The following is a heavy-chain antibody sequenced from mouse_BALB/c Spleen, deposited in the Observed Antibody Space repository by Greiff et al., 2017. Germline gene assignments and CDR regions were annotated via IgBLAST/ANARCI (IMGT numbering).Heavy chain of an antibody. D-gene: IGHD6-1*01. J-gene: IGHJ3*01. V-gene: IGHV3-2*02. Sequence: EVQLQESGPGLVKPSQSLSLTCTVTGYSITSDYAWNWIRQFPGNKLEWMGYISYSGSTSYNPSLKSRISITRDTSKNQFFLQLNSVTTEDTATYYCARGGQVFAYWGQGTLVTVSA. CDR3: ARGGQVFAY. CDR1: GYSITSDYA. CDR2: ISYSGST.